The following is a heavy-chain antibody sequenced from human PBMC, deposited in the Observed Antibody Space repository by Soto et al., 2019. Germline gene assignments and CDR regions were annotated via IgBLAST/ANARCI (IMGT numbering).Heavy chain of an antibody. J-gene: IGHJ6*02. Sequence: GGSLRLSCTASGFTFSSYAMRWVRQAPGKGLEWVSAISGSGGSTYYADSVKGRFTISRDNSKNTLYLQMNSLRAEDTAVYYCAKDVLRYFDWLDFSRYYYGMDVWGQGTTVTVSS. CDR3: AKDVLRYFDWLDFSRYYYGMDV. D-gene: IGHD3-9*01. CDR2: ISGSGGST. CDR1: GFTFSSYA. V-gene: IGHV3-23*01.